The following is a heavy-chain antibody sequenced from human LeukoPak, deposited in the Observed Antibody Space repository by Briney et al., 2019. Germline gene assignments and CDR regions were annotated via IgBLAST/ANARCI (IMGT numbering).Heavy chain of an antibody. CDR1: GYSFTSYW. CDR2: IYPGYSDT. CDR3: ARRSSGWTLGVWFDP. V-gene: IGHV5-51*01. J-gene: IGHJ5*02. D-gene: IGHD6-19*01. Sequence: NHGESLKISCKGSGYSFTSYWIGWVRQMPGKGLEWMGIIYPGYSDTRYSPSFQGQVTISDNKSISTAYLQWSSLKASDTAMYYCARRSSGWTLGVWFDPWGQGTLVTVSS.